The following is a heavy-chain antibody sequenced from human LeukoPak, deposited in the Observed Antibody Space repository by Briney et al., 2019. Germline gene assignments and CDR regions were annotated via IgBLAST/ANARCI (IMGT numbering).Heavy chain of an antibody. J-gene: IGHJ4*02. CDR2: IGGSDSIV. CDR1: EFTVNDYY. D-gene: IGHD6-19*01. CDR3: AREMVAGAFDS. Sequence: PGGSLRLSCAVSEFTVNDYYMSWIRQAPGKGLEWVADIGGSDSIVAYAASVRGRFSISRDFAKSSLYLQMNSLRAEDTAVYYCAREMVAGAFDSWGREALVTVSS. V-gene: IGHV3-11*01.